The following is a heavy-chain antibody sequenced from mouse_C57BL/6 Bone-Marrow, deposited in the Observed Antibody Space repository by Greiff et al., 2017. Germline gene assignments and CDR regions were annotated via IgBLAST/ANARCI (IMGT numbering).Heavy chain of an antibody. CDR1: GYTFTDYN. D-gene: IGHD2-4*01. J-gene: IGHJ4*01. Sequence: VQLQQSGPELVKPGASVKIPCKASGYTFTDYNMDWVKQSPGKSLEWIGDINPNNGGTIYNQKFKGKATLTVDKSSSTAYMELRSLTSEDTAVYYCARHYDYDWGFYAMDYWGQGTSVTVSS. CDR2: INPNNGGT. CDR3: ARHYDYDWGFYAMDY. V-gene: IGHV1-18*01.